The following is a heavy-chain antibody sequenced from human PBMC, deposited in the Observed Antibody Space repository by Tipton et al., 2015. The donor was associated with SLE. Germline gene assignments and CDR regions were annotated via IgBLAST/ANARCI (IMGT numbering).Heavy chain of an antibody. V-gene: IGHV6-1*01. CDR3: ARDGESVGGVIPYY. CDR2: TYYRSRWYN. Sequence: GLVKPSQTLSVTCAISGDSVSSTSATWNWIRQSPSRGLEWLGRTYYRSRWYNDSTVSVKSRIIINPDTAKNQFSLQLNPVTPEDTAVYYCARDGESVGGVIPYYWGQGTLVTVSS. CDR1: GDSVSSTSAT. D-gene: IGHD3-16*02. J-gene: IGHJ4*02.